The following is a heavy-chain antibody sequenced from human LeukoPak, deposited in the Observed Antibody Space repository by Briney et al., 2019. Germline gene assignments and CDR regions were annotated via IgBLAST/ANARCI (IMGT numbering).Heavy chain of an antibody. CDR3: AKEGFDS. J-gene: IGHJ4*02. V-gene: IGHV3-23*01. CDR1: GFTFSNNF. CDR2: MSGDGAII. Sequence: GGSLRLSCAASGFTFSNNFMTWVRQAPGKGLEYVSGMSGDGAIIHYADSVKGRFTISRDNSKNTLYLQMNNLRAEDTAIYYCAKEGFDSWGQGTLVTVSS.